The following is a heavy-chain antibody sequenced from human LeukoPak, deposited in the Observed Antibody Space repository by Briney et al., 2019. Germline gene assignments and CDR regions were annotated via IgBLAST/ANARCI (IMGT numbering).Heavy chain of an antibody. CDR2: IWYDGSNK. V-gene: IGHV3-33*06. CDR3: AKAYYGSGSSLNGYFDY. Sequence: PGGSLRLSCAASGFTFSSYGMHWARQAPGKGLEWVAVIWYDGSNKYYADSVKGRFTISRDNSKNTLYLQMNSLRAEDTAVYYCAKAYYGSGSSLNGYFDYWGQGTLVTVSS. CDR1: GFTFSSYG. D-gene: IGHD3-10*01. J-gene: IGHJ4*02.